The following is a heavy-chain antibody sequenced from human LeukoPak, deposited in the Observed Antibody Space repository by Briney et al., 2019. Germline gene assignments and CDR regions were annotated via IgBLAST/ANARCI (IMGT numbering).Heavy chain of an antibody. V-gene: IGHV3-23*01. CDR1: RFTFNNYA. J-gene: IGHJ4*02. Sequence: GGSLRLSCAAPRFTFNNYAMSWVRQAPGKGLEWVSAISGSGVITYYADSVKGRFTISRDNSKNTLYLQMNSLRVEDTAVYYCAKEGYSSTWNANFDYWGQGTLVIVSS. D-gene: IGHD6-13*01. CDR2: ISGSGVIT. CDR3: AKEGYSSTWNANFDY.